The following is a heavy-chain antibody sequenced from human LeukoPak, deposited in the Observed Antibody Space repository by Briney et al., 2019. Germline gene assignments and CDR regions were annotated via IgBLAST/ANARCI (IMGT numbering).Heavy chain of an antibody. Sequence: GGSLRLSCAASGFTFSNYWVTWVRQAPGKGLEWVANINRDGTEKYYVDSVKGRFTISRDNAKNSLFLQMNSLRAEDTAVYYCAREWRYNSSWYRDYYGMDVWGQGTTVTVSS. CDR2: INRDGTEK. CDR1: GFTFSNYW. D-gene: IGHD6-13*01. CDR3: AREWRYNSSWYRDYYGMDV. V-gene: IGHV3-7*05. J-gene: IGHJ6*02.